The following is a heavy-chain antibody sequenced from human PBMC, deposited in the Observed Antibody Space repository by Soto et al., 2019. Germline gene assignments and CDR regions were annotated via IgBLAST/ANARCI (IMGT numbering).Heavy chain of an antibody. J-gene: IGHJ6*03. V-gene: IGHV4-59*01. CDR3: ARGVVLWSTYYYYYDIDV. D-gene: IGHD3-10*01. Sequence: SETLSLTCTVSGGSISSYYWSWIRQPPGKGLEWIGYIYYSGSTNYNPSLKSRVTISVDTSKNQFSLKLSSVTAADTAVYYCARGVVLWSTYYYYYDIDVWGKGTTVTVSS. CDR1: GGSISSYY. CDR2: IYYSGST.